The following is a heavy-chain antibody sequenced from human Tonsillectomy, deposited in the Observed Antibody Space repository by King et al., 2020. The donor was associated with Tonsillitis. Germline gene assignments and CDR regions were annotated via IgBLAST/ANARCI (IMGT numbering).Heavy chain of an antibody. D-gene: IGHD4-17*01. CDR3: ATVSSVSVTTRFDY. Sequence: QLVQSGAEVKKPGASVKVSCKVSGYTLTELSMHWVRQAPGKGLEWMGGFDPEDGETIYAQKFQGRVTMTEDTPTDTAYMELSSLRSEDTAVYYCATVSSVSVTTRFDYWGQGTLVTVSS. CDR2: FDPEDGET. V-gene: IGHV1-24*01. J-gene: IGHJ4*02. CDR1: GYTLTELS.